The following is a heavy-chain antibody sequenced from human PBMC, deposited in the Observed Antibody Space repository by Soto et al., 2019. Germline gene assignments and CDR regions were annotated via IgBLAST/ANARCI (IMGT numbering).Heavy chain of an antibody. J-gene: IGHJ4*02. Sequence: EVQLVESGGGLVQPGGSLRLSCAASGFMFSAYWMSWVRQHPGKGLEWVATISGGATDKFYVDSVKGRFSVSRDDTKNSLYLHMNSRRDEDTAFYFCVREDWHRFDSWGQGTLVTVSS. V-gene: IGHV3-7*01. CDR3: VREDWHRFDS. CDR2: ISGGATDK. D-gene: IGHD2-21*01. CDR1: GFMFSAYW.